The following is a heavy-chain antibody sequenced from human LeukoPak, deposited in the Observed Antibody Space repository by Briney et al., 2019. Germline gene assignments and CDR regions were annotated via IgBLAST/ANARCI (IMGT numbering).Heavy chain of an antibody. Sequence: GESLKISCKCSGYSFTSYWISWGRQMPGKGQEWMGRIDTSDSYTNYSPSFQGHVTISADKSISTAYLQWSSLEASDTAMYFCARQSSSAWYVFDYWGQGTLATVSS. CDR1: GYSFTSYW. D-gene: IGHD6-19*01. V-gene: IGHV5-10-1*01. CDR3: ARQSSSAWYVFDY. J-gene: IGHJ4*02. CDR2: IDTSDSYT.